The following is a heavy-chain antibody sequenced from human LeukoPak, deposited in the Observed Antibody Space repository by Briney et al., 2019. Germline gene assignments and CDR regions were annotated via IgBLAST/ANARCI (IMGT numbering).Heavy chain of an antibody. D-gene: IGHD6-13*01. CDR3: ARGPRYSFY. V-gene: IGHV3-53*01. Sequence: GGSLRLSCAASGFIVSHNYMTWVRQAPGKGLEWISVIYIDGTTYYADSVKGRFTISRDQANNTLYLQMNTLRDEDTAAYYCARGPRYSFYWGQGTLVSVSS. CDR2: IYIDGTT. CDR1: GFIVSHNY. J-gene: IGHJ4*02.